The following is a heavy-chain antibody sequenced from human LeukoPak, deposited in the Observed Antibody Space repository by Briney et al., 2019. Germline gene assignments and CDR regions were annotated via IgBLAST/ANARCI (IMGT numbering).Heavy chain of an antibody. D-gene: IGHD6-19*01. J-gene: IGHJ6*02. CDR3: ARGRSSGGGWSYYYYYYGMDV. CDR1: GGTFSSYA. CDR2: IIPILGIA. V-gene: IGHV1-69*04. Sequence: GASVKVSCKASGGTFSSYAISWVRQAPGQGLEWMGRIIPILGIANYAQKFQGRVTITADKSTSTAYMELSSLRSEDTAVYYCARGRSSGGGWSYYYYYYGMDVWGQGTTVTVSS.